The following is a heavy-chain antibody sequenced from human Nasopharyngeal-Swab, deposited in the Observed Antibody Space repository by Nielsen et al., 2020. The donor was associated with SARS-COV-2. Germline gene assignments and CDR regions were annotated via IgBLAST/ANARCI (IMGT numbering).Heavy chain of an antibody. D-gene: IGHD3-16*01. CDR2: IYPGDSDT. CDR3: ARLGIRSYCFDY. J-gene: IGHJ4*02. V-gene: IGHV5-51*01. Sequence: VRQLPGKGLEWMGIIYPGDSDTRYSPSFQGQVTISADKSISTAYLQWSSLKASDTAMYYCARLGIRSYCFDYWGQGTLVTVSS.